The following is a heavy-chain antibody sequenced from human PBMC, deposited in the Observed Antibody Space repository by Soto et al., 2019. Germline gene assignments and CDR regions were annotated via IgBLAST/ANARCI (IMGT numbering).Heavy chain of an antibody. V-gene: IGHV5-51*01. CDR3: VRQHPIDSGGWYI. D-gene: IGHD6-19*01. Sequence: GESLKISCQFSGHVFWIGWVRQMPGKGLEWMGSIYPRDSDTRYNPSFQGQVTISVDKSINTAYLQWSTLKASDTAMFYCVRQHPIDSGGWYIWGQGTQVTVSS. J-gene: IGHJ4*02. CDR2: IYPRDSDT. CDR1: GHVFW.